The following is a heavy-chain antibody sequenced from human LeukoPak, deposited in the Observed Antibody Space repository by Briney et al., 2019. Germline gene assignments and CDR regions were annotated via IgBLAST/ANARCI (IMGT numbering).Heavy chain of an antibody. J-gene: IGHJ4*02. Sequence: GGSLGLSCAASGFNFDDYGMTWVRQIPGKGLEWVAGVNSNGRSAGYAAAVRGRFTISRDNYKNSLYLDMGSLRLEDTAFYYCTRGYSTRHFPFDSWGQGTLVTVSS. V-gene: IGHV3-20*04. CDR1: GFNFDDYG. CDR3: TRGYSTRHFPFDS. D-gene: IGHD2-2*01. CDR2: VNSNGRSA.